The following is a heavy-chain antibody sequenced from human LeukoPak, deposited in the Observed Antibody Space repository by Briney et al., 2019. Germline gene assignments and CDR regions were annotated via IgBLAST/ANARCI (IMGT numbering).Heavy chain of an antibody. V-gene: IGHV3-30-3*01. J-gene: IGHJ4*02. CDR3: ARSPQWLALDY. CDR2: ISYDGSNK. CDR1: GFTFSSYA. Sequence: GGSLRLSCAASGFTFSSYAMHWVRQAPGKGLEWVAVISYDGSNKYYADSVKGRFTISRDNSKNTLYLQMNSLRAEDTAVYYCARSPQWLALDYWGQGTLVTVSS. D-gene: IGHD6-19*01.